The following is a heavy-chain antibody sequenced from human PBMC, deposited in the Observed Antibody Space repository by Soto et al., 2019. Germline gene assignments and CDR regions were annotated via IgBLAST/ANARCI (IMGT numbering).Heavy chain of an antibody. V-gene: IGHV4-59*01. CDR3: ARGTYYYGSGSLREAFDI. J-gene: IGHJ3*02. CDR2: IYYSGST. D-gene: IGHD3-10*01. Sequence: QVQLQESGPGLVKPSETLSLTCTVSGGSISSYYWSWIRQPPGKGLEWIGYIYYSGSTNYNPSLKSRVTISVDTSKNQFSLKLSSVTAADTAVYYCARGTYYYGSGSLREAFDIWGQGTMVTVSS. CDR1: GGSISSYY.